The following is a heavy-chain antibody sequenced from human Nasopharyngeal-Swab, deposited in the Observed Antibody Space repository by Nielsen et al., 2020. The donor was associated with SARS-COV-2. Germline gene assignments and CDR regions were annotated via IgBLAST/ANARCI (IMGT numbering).Heavy chain of an antibody. CDR2: INAGNGKT. CDR3: ARERLAAADRYGMDV. Sequence: ASVKVSCKASGYTFTSYAMHWVRQAPGQRLEWMGWINAGNGKTEYSQKFQGRVTITRDTSASTAYMELSSLRSEDTAVYYCARERLAAADRYGMDVWGQGTTVTVSS. D-gene: IGHD6-13*01. CDR1: GYTFTSYA. V-gene: IGHV1-3*01. J-gene: IGHJ6*02.